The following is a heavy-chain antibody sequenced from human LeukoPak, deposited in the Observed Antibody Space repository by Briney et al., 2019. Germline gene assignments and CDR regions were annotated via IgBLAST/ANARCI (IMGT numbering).Heavy chain of an antibody. D-gene: IGHD6-13*01. CDR2: ISGSGGST. Sequence: GGSLRLSCAASGFTFSSYAMSWVRQAPGKGLEWVSAISGSGGSTYYADSVKGRFTISRDNSKNTLYLQMNSLRAEDTAVYYCAKDQMSGAAADPTFDYWGQGTLVTVSS. J-gene: IGHJ4*02. CDR1: GFTFSSYA. V-gene: IGHV3-23*01. CDR3: AKDQMSGAAADPTFDY.